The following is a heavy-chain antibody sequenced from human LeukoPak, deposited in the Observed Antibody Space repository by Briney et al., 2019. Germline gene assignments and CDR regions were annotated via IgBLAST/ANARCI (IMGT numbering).Heavy chain of an antibody. Sequence: GGSLRLSCAASGFSFISCWMSWVRQAPGKGLEWVANIKQDGSAKNYVDSVKGRFTISRDNAKNSLYLQLNSLRAEDTAVYYCAGCAGNSCYFYYWGQGTLVIVSS. V-gene: IGHV3-7*01. D-gene: IGHD1-1*01. CDR2: IKQDGSAK. J-gene: IGHJ4*02. CDR1: GFSFISCW. CDR3: AGCAGNSCYFYY.